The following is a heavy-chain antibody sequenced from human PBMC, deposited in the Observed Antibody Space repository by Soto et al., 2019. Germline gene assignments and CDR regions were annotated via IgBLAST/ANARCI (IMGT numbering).Heavy chain of an antibody. CDR1: GFAVGSNY. D-gene: IGHD1-26*01. CDR2: IYSGGTT. J-gene: IGHJ4*02. CDR3: ARGFVGASI. Sequence: GGSLRLFCVASGFAVGSNYLSRVRQAPGKGLEWVSTIYSGGTTYYADSVKGRFTISRDNSKNTLYLQMNSLRAEDTAVYYCARGFVGASIWRQGTLVPVSP. V-gene: IGHV3-53*01.